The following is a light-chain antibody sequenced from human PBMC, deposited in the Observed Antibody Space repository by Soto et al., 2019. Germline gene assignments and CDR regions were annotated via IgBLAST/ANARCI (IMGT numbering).Light chain of an antibody. CDR1: SSDVGAYNY. J-gene: IGLJ3*02. Sequence: QSALTQPPSASGSPGQSVTISCTGTSSDVGAYNYVSWYQQYPDKAHTLMIYEFNKRPSGVPDRCSGSKSGKTASLTVSGLKPEDEADYHCTSYAGSNIWVFGGGTKLTVL. CDR2: EFN. V-gene: IGLV2-8*01. CDR3: TSYAGSNIWV.